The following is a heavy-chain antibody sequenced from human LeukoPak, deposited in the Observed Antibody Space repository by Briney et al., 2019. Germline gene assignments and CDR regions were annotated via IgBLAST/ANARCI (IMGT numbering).Heavy chain of an antibody. CDR2: FDPEDGET. CDR1: GYTLTELS. V-gene: IGHV1-24*01. Sequence: ASVKVSRKLSGYTLTELSMYWVRQAPGKGREWMGGFDPEDGETIYAQKFQGRVTMTEDTSTDTAYMELSSLRSEDTAVYYCATAVEMATITAFDYWGQGTLVTVSS. D-gene: IGHD5-24*01. J-gene: IGHJ4*02. CDR3: ATAVEMATITAFDY.